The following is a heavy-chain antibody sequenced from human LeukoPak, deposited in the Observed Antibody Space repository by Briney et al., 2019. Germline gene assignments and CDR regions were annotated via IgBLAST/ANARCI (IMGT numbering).Heavy chain of an antibody. CDR3: ARVGVVESSGYHDYYFDF. Sequence: PSETLSLTCTVSGGTMTNYYWSWIRQPAGKELEWLGRIYSSGSTNYNPSLKSRVTMSVDTSKNQFSLNLTSVTVADMAVYFCARVGVVESSGYHDYYFDFWGQGSLVTVSS. CDR1: GGTMTNYY. D-gene: IGHD3-22*01. V-gene: IGHV4-4*07. J-gene: IGHJ4*02. CDR2: IYSSGST.